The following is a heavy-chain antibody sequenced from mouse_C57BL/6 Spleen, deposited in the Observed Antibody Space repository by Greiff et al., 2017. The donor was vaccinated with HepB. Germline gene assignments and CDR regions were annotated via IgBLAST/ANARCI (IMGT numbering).Heavy chain of an antibody. J-gene: IGHJ4*01. D-gene: IGHD1-1*01. CDR2: ISNLAYSI. CDR3: ARRGSSSFYAMDY. Sequence: EVKVVESGGGLVQPGGSLKLSCAASGFTFSDYGMAWVRQAPRKGPEWVAFISNLAYSIYYADTVTGRFTISRENAKNTLYLEMSSLRSEDTAMYYCARRGSSSFYAMDYWGQGTSVTVSS. V-gene: IGHV5-15*01. CDR1: GFTFSDYG.